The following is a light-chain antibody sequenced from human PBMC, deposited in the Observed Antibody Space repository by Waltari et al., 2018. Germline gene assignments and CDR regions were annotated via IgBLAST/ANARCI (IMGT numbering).Light chain of an antibody. CDR3: QQLNSYPLT. J-gene: IGKJ4*01. Sequence: DIQMTQSPSSLSASVGDGVTITCRASQSISIYLNWYQQKPGKAPKLLIYSASTLQSGVPSRFSGSGSGTEFSLTISSLQPEDFATYYCQQLNSYPLTFGGGTKVEIK. CDR2: SAS. CDR1: QSISIY. V-gene: IGKV1-9*01.